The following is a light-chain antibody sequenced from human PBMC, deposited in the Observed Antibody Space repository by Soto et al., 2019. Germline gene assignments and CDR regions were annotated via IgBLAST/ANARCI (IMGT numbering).Light chain of an antibody. J-gene: IGKJ5*01. Sequence: VIAQSPATPSFSPGGRAPPSFRASESVSRNLAWYQQKPGQAPRLLIYDASTRATGIPDRFSGGGSGTEFTLTISSLQSEDFVVYYCQQYNSWPPITFGQGTRLEIK. CDR1: ESVSRN. V-gene: IGKV3-15*01. CDR3: QQYNSWPPIT. CDR2: DAS.